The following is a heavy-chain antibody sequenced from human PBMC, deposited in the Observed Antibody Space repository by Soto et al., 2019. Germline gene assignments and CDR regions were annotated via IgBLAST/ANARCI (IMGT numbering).Heavy chain of an antibody. CDR3: ARDSHPLLY. CDR2: ISYDGSNK. J-gene: IGHJ4*02. Sequence: PGGSLRVSCAASGFTFSSYAMHWVRQAPGKGLEWVAVISYDGSNKYYADSVKGRFTISRDNSKNTLYLQMNSLRAEDTAVYYCARDSHPLLYWGQGTLVTVSS. CDR1: GFTFSSYA. V-gene: IGHV3-30-3*01.